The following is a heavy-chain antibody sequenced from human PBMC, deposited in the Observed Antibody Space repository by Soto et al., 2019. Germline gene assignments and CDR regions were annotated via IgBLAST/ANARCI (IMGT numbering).Heavy chain of an antibody. CDR2: ISGSGGST. Sequence: TGGSLRLSCAASGFTFSSYAMSWVRQAPGKGLEWVSAISGSGGSTYYADSVKGRFTISRDNSKNTLYLQMNSLRAEDTAVYYCAKDYDFWSGYPSHFDYWRQGTLVTVSS. CDR1: GFTFSSYA. D-gene: IGHD3-3*01. V-gene: IGHV3-23*01. CDR3: AKDYDFWSGYPSHFDY. J-gene: IGHJ4*02.